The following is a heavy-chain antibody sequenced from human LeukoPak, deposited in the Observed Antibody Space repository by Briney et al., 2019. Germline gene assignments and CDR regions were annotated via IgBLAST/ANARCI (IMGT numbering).Heavy chain of an antibody. CDR3: ARDQTPALAYYSYYGMDV. V-gene: IGHV3-21*01. CDR2: ISSSSSYI. CDR1: GFTLSSYS. J-gene: IGHJ6*02. Sequence: GGSLRLSCAASGFTLSSYSMNWVRQAPGKGLEWGSSISSSSSYIYYADPVKGRFTISRENAKTSLYMQMNSLRAEDTAVYYCARDQTPALAYYSYYGMDVWGQGTTVTVSS.